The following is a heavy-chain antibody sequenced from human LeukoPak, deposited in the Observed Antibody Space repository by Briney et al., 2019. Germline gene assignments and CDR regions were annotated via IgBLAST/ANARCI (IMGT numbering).Heavy chain of an antibody. D-gene: IGHD3-22*01. J-gene: IGHJ4*02. Sequence: GAAVKVSCKASGGTFSSYTISWVRQAPGQGLEWMGGIIPIFGTANYAQKFQGRVTITADKSTSTAYMGLSSLRSEDTAVYYCARVRSGYYPVYYWGQGTLVTVSS. CDR1: GGTFSSYT. CDR2: IIPIFGTA. V-gene: IGHV1-69*06. CDR3: ARVRSGYYPVYY.